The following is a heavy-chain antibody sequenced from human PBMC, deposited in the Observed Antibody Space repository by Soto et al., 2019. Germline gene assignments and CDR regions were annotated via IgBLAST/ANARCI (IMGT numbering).Heavy chain of an antibody. V-gene: IGHV3-9*01. D-gene: IGHD6-13*01. J-gene: IGHJ1*01. CDR3: VKDESINWYSGHFRH. Sequence: PGWSLRLSCAASGFTFDDYAMHWVRQVPGKGLEWVSGINWNSGSIGYGGSVKGRFAISRDNAKNSLHLQMNSLSAEDTAFYYCVKDESINWYSGHFRHWGQGTLVTVSS. CDR1: GFTFDDYA. CDR2: INWNSGSI.